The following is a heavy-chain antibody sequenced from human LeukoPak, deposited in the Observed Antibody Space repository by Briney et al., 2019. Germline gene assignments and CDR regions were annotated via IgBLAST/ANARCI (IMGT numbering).Heavy chain of an antibody. CDR3: ARVMGGYSYGYPFDY. Sequence: SETLSLTCTVSGGSISSGSYYCGWIRQPPGKGLEWIGSIYYSGSTYYNPSLKSRVTISVDPSKNQFSLKLSSVTAADTAVYYCARVMGGYSYGYPFDYWGQGTLVTVSS. V-gene: IGHV4-39*07. CDR2: IYYSGST. J-gene: IGHJ4*02. CDR1: GGSISSGSYY. D-gene: IGHD5-18*01.